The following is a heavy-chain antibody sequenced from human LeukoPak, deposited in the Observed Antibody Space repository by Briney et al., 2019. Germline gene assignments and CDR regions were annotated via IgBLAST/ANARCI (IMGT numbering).Heavy chain of an antibody. J-gene: IGHJ1*01. CDR1: GGSFSGYY. D-gene: IGHD3-3*01. Sequence: KPSETLSLTCAVYGGSFSGYYWSWTRQPPGKGLEWIGEINHSGSTNYNPSLKSRVTISVDTSKNQFSLKLSSVTAADTAVYYCARVPSRRTIFGVARYFQHWGQGTLVTVSS. CDR3: ARVPSRRTIFGVARYFQH. V-gene: IGHV4-34*01. CDR2: INHSGST.